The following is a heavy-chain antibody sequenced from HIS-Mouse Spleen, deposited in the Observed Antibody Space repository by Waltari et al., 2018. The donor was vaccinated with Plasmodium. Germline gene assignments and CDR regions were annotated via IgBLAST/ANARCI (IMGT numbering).Heavy chain of an antibody. CDR1: GFSLSTSGTC. Sequence: QVTLRESGPALVKPTQTLTLTCTFSGFSLSTSGTCVTWIRQPPGTALEWLARIDWDDDKYYSTSLKTRLTISKDTSKNQVVLTMTNMDPVDTATYYCARTTYSSSSAKYYYYGMDVWGQGTTVTVSS. D-gene: IGHD6-6*01. CDR2: IDWDDDK. CDR3: ARTTYSSSSAKYYYYGMDV. V-gene: IGHV2-70*15. J-gene: IGHJ6*02.